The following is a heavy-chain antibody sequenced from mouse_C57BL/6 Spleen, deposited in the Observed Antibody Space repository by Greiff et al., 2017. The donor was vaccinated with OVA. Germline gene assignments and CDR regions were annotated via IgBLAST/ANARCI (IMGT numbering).Heavy chain of an antibody. CDR2: IYPGGGYT. CDR1: GYTFTNYW. D-gene: IGHD4-1*01. V-gene: IGHV1-63*01. J-gene: IGHJ1*03. Sequence: QVQLQQSGAELVRPGTSVKMSCKASGYTFTNYWIGWAKQRPGHGLEWIGDIYPGGGYTNYNEKFNGKATLTADKSSSTAYMQFSSLTSEDSAIYYCAREELGRGYFDVWGTGTTVTVSS. CDR3: AREELGRGYFDV.